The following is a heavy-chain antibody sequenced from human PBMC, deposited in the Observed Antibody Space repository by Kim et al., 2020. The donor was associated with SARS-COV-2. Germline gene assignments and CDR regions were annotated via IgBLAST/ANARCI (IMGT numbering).Heavy chain of an antibody. Sequence: VKGRFTISRDNTKNPLYLQMNSLRAEDTAVYYCAKVRWTGVELLAPFDYWGQGTLVTVSS. CDR3: AKVRWTGVELLAPFDY. D-gene: IGHD1-26*01. V-gene: IGHV3-30*02. J-gene: IGHJ4*02.